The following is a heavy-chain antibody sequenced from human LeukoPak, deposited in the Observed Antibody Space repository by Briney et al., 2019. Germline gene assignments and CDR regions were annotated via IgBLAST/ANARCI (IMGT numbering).Heavy chain of an antibody. CDR2: IYHSGST. J-gene: IGHJ4*02. D-gene: IGHD2-2*01. Sequence: SETLSLTCTVSGYSISSGYYWGWIRQPPGKGLEWIGSIYHSGSTYYNPSLKSRVTISVDTSKNQFSLKLSSVTAADTAVYYCARTRLGYCSSTSCYPYYFDYWGQGTLVTVSS. V-gene: IGHV4-38-2*02. CDR1: GYSISSGYY. CDR3: ARTRLGYCSSTSCYPYYFDY.